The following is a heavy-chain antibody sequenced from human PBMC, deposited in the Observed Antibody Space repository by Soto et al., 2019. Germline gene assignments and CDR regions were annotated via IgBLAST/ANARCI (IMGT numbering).Heavy chain of an antibody. J-gene: IGHJ5*02. CDR3: AKDVPPDGYWAIDA. D-gene: IGHD5-12*01. CDR2: ILGGGSST. CDR1: GFTFGNFA. Sequence: GGSLRLSCATSGFTFGNFAMSWVRQAPGKGLEWVSGILGGGSSTDYADSVKGRFTISRDNFKNTLYLQMNGLRVEDTAIYFCAKDVPPDGYWAIDALGQGSMGTGSP. V-gene: IGHV3-23*03.